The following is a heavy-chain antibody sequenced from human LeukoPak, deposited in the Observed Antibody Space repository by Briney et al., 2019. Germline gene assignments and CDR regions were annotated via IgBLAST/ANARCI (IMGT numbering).Heavy chain of an antibody. J-gene: IGHJ4*02. CDR1: GYTFTTYW. CDR2: LDLSDSYT. CDR3: ARRVAVAGYYFDY. Sequence: GASLRISGKVFGYTFTTYWIAWVRQMPGKGLEWLGRLDLSDSYTNYSPSFQGHVTISADESISTAYLQCSSLEASDTAMYYCARRVAVAGYYFDYWRQGTLVTVPS. D-gene: IGHD6-19*01. V-gene: IGHV5-10-1*01.